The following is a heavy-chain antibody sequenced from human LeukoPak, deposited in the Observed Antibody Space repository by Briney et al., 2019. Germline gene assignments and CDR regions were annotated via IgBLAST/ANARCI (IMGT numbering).Heavy chain of an antibody. Sequence: GDSLKISFQGSGYSFTSYWIGWVRQKSGKGLEWMGIIFPRDSDTRYSPSFQGQVTISADKSISTAYLQLSSLKASDTAIYYCARLRDGYNLDYWGQGTLVTVSS. D-gene: IGHD5-24*01. J-gene: IGHJ4*02. V-gene: IGHV5-51*01. CDR1: GYSFTSYW. CDR3: ARLRDGYNLDY. CDR2: IFPRDSDT.